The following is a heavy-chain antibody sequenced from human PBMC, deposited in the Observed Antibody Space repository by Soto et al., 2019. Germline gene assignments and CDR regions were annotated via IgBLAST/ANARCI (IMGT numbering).Heavy chain of an antibody. CDR1: GFTFSDYY. CDR3: AKQVPPVCTSTACSFDC. Sequence: GGSLRLSCAASGFTFSDYYMSWIRQAPGKGLELVSYISSSSSYTNYADSVKGRFTISRDNAKNSLYLQINSLRAEDAAVYFCAKQVPPVCTSTACSFDCWGQGTLVTVSS. V-gene: IGHV3-11*06. D-gene: IGHD2-2*01. J-gene: IGHJ4*02. CDR2: ISSSSSYT.